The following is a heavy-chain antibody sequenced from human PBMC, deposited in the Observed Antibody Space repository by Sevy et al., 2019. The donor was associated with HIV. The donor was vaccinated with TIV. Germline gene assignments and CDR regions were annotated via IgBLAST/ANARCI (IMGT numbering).Heavy chain of an antibody. CDR2: IYYSGST. J-gene: IGHJ6*02. Sequence: SETLSLTCTVSGGSISSGGYYWSWIRQPPGKGLEWIGYIYYSGSTYYNPSLKSRVTISVDTSKNQFSLKLSSVTAADTAVYYCARGPSPMVRGVIITDYYYYGMDVWGQGTTVTVSS. D-gene: IGHD3-10*01. V-gene: IGHV4-30-4*01. CDR3: ARGPSPMVRGVIITDYYYYGMDV. CDR1: GGSISSGGYY.